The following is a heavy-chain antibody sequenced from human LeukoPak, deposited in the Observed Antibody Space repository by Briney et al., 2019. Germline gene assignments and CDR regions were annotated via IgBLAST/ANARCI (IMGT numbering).Heavy chain of an antibody. Sequence: PSEALSLTCTVSGGSISSSSYYWGWIRQPPGKGLEWIGSIYYSGSTYYNPSLKSRVTISVDTSKNQFSLKLSSVTAADTAVYYCARDWSSGHYFDYWGQGTLVTVSS. V-gene: IGHV4-39*07. CDR1: GGSISSSSYY. CDR2: IYYSGST. CDR3: ARDWSSGHYFDY. J-gene: IGHJ4*02. D-gene: IGHD3-22*01.